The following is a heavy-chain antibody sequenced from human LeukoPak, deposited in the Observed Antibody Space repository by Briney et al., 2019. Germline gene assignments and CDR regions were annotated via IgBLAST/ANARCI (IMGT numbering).Heavy chain of an antibody. Sequence: SETLSLTCAVYGGSFSGYYWSWIRQPPGKGLEWIGEINHSGSTNYNPSLKSRVTISVDTSKNQFSLKLSSVTAADTAVYYCARHVRDIVVANTKGAFDIWGQGTMVTVSS. V-gene: IGHV4-34*01. J-gene: IGHJ3*02. CDR3: ARHVRDIVVANTKGAFDI. D-gene: IGHD2-15*01. CDR1: GGSFSGYY. CDR2: INHSGST.